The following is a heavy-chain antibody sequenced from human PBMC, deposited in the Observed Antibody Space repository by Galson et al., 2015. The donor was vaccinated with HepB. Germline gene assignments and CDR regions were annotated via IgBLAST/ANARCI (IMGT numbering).Heavy chain of an antibody. CDR2: IYYGGNT. D-gene: IGHD3-3*01. CDR1: GASINSGDYF. CDR3: ASPQRSEVGFLEWLLPRNAFDM. V-gene: IGHV4-39*02. J-gene: IGHJ3*02. Sequence: ETLSLTCTVSGASINSGDYFWGWIRQPPGRGLEWIGNIYYGGNTNYNPSLKSRVTISVDTSKNHFSLSLNSVTAADTAVYYCASPQRSEVGFLEWLLPRNAFDMWGQGTMVTVSS.